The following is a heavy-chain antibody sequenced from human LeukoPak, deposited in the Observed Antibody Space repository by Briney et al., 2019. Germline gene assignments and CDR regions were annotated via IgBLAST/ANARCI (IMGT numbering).Heavy chain of an antibody. CDR2: IKQDGNEK. Sequence: GGSLRLSGAASGFTLSGYWMSWVRQAPGKGLEWVANIKQDGNEKYSVDSVKGRFTISRDNAKNSLYLQMNSLRAEDAAVYYCARIHPSIVVVPAPITYYYYMDVWGKGTTVTVSS. D-gene: IGHD2-2*01. CDR1: GFTLSGYW. CDR3: ARIHPSIVVVPAPITYYYYMDV. J-gene: IGHJ6*03. V-gene: IGHV3-7*01.